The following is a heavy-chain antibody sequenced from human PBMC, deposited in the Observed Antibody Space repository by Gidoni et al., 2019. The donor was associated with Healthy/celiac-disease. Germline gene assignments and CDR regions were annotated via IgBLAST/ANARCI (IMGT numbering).Heavy chain of an antibody. D-gene: IGHD6-19*01. V-gene: IGHV3-21*01. J-gene: IGHJ1*01. CDR3: ARDLYSSGPPLQH. CDR1: GFTFSSYS. Sequence: EVQLVESGGGLVKPGGSLRLSCAASGFTFSSYSMNWVRQAPGKGLEWVSSISSSSSYIYYADSGKGRFTISRDNAKNSLYLQMNSLRAEDTAVYYCARDLYSSGPPLQHWGQGTLVTVSS. CDR2: ISSSSSYI.